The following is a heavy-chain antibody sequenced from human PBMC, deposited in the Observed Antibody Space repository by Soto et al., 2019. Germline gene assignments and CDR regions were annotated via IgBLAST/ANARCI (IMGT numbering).Heavy chain of an antibody. Sequence: QVQLVQSGAEVKKPGASVKVSCKASGYTFTSYGISWVRQAPGQGLEWVGRINAYNGNTKYAQKFQGRVTMTTDTSTSTAYMELRSLRSDDTAVYYCARDLGGSYYAPVDYWGQGTLVTVSS. V-gene: IGHV1-18*01. CDR2: INAYNGNT. CDR1: GYTFTSYG. J-gene: IGHJ4*01. CDR3: ARDLGGSYYAPVDY. D-gene: IGHD1-26*01.